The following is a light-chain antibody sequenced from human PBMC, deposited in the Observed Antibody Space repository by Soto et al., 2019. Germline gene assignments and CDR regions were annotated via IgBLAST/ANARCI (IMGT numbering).Light chain of an antibody. CDR2: DAS. CDR3: QQRSDWLT. Sequence: EIVLTQSPVTLSLSPGESATLSCRASQSVRTHLAWYQVRPGQAPRLLIYDASNRAYGIPARFSGSGSRTDFTLTISGLHPEDSAVYYCQQRSDWLTFGGGTKVEIK. V-gene: IGKV3-11*01. J-gene: IGKJ4*01. CDR1: QSVRTH.